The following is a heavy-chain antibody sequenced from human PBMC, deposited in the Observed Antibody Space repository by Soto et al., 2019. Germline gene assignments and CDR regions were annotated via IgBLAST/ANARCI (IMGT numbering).Heavy chain of an antibody. CDR1: GFTFTNYR. D-gene: IGHD1-7*01. J-gene: IGHJ4*02. Sequence: GESLSPSCAASGFTFTNYRIHWVRQAPGKGLVWVARINSDGTRINYADSVKGRFAISRDNAKNTVFLQMTSLRDEDSAVYFCAREGDWNYVQDFWGQGTLVTVSS. V-gene: IGHV3-74*01. CDR2: INSDGTRI. CDR3: AREGDWNYVQDF.